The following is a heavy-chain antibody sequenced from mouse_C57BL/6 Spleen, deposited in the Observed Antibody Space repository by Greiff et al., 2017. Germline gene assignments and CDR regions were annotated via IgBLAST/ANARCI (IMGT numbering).Heavy chain of an antibody. CDR1: GYSITSGYD. CDR3: ARGLITTVVADWYFDV. CDR2: ISYSGST. Sequence: ESGPGMVKPSQSLSLTCTVTGYSITSGYDWHWIRHFPGNKLEWMGYISYSGSTNYNPSLKSRISITHDTSKNHFFLKLNSVTTEDTATYYCARGLITTVVADWYFDVWGTGTTVTVSS. J-gene: IGHJ1*03. D-gene: IGHD1-1*01. V-gene: IGHV3-1*01.